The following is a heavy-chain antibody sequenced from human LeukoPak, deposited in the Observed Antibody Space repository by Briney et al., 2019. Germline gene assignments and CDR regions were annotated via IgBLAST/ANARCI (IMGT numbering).Heavy chain of an antibody. Sequence: ASVKVSCKASGYTFTSYAMHWVRQAPGQRLEWMGWINAGNGNTKYSQKFQGRVTITRDTSASTAYMELSSLRSEDTAVYYCARDGRSIVVRSSQTNGRWFDSWGQGTLVTVSS. CDR1: GYTFTSYA. J-gene: IGHJ5*01. D-gene: IGHD2-15*01. V-gene: IGHV1-3*01. CDR2: INAGNGNT. CDR3: ARDGRSIVVRSSQTNGRWFDS.